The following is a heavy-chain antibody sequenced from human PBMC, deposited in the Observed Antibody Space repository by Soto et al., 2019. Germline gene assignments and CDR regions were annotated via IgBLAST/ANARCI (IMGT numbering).Heavy chain of an antibody. D-gene: IGHD2-21*02. V-gene: IGHV4-39*01. CDR1: GGSVSSNSYS. CDR2: IYSTENT. CDR3: ARARSGDRRFDS. Sequence: SETLSLTCTVSGGSVSSNSYSWGWIRQSPGKGLEWIGTIYSTENTYYHPSLLSRVTISVDTSKNQFSLKLSSVTAAGTAVYYCARARSGDRRFDSWGQGALVTVSS. J-gene: IGHJ4*02.